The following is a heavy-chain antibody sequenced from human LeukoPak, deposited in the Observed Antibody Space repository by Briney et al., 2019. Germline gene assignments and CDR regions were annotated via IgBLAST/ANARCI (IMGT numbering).Heavy chain of an antibody. D-gene: IGHD4-17*01. CDR1: GFIFGDYY. CDR2: ISGSSTYT. V-gene: IGHV3-11*05. CDR3: ARETYGDYGPRNAFHI. Sequence: GGSLRLSCAASGFIFGDYYMSWIRQAPGKGLEWVSYISGSSTYTDYADSVKGRFTISRADAKNSLYLEINSLRAEDTAVYYCARETYGDYGPRNAFHIWGQGTMVTVSS. J-gene: IGHJ3*02.